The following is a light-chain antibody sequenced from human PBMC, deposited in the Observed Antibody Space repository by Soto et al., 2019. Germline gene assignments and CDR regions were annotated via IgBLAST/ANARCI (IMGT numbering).Light chain of an antibody. Sequence: SVLTQPASVSGSPGQSITISCTGTSSDVGGYNYVSWYQQHPGKAPKLMIYEVSNRPSGVSNRFSGSKSGNTASLTISGLQAEDETDYYCFSYTSSGTYVFGTGTKVTLL. CDR3: FSYTSSGTYV. CDR2: EVS. V-gene: IGLV2-14*01. J-gene: IGLJ1*01. CDR1: SSDVGGYNY.